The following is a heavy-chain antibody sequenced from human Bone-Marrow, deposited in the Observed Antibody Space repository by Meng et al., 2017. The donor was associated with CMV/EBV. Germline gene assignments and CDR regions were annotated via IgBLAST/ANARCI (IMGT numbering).Heavy chain of an antibody. CDR3: ARLPRNYYDSNAFQARGAY. J-gene: IGHJ4*02. V-gene: IGHV5-51*01. Sequence: GGSLRLSCKGSGYSFTTYWIGWVRQMPGKGLEWMGIIYPGDSDIRYSPSFQGQVTISADKSISTAYLQWSSLKASDTAMYYRARLPRNYYDSNAFQARGAYWGQGTRVTCSS. D-gene: IGHD3-22*01. CDR1: GYSFTTYW. CDR2: IYPGDSDI.